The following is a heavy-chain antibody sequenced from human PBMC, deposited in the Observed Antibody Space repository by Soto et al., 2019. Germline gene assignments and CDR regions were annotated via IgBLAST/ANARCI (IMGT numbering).Heavy chain of an antibody. J-gene: IGHJ6*02. D-gene: IGHD3-9*01. Sequence: DVQLVESGGGLVKPGGSLRLSCAASGFIFSSHNMNWVRQAPGKGLEWVSSITGSSSYIFYADSVKGRFTISRDNAKNTVYLQVNSLRAEDTGVYYCARLVASETGYGMDVWGQGTTFTVSS. CDR2: ITGSSSYI. V-gene: IGHV3-21*06. CDR1: GFIFSSHN. CDR3: ARLVASETGYGMDV.